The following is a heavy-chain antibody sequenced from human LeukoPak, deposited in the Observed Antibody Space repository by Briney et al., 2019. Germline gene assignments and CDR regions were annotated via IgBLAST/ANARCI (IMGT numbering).Heavy chain of an antibody. CDR2: IYWNDDK. Sequence: SGPTLVNPTQTLTLTCTFSGFSLSTSGVGVGWIRQPPGKALEWLALIYWNDDKRYSPSLQSRLTITKDTSKNQVVLTVTNVDPVDTAIYYCANRRANQYCTTTSGPNCFDPWGQGTLVTVSS. CDR1: GFSLSTSGVG. CDR3: ANRRANQYCTTTSGPNCFDP. V-gene: IGHV2-5*01. D-gene: IGHD2-2*01. J-gene: IGHJ5*02.